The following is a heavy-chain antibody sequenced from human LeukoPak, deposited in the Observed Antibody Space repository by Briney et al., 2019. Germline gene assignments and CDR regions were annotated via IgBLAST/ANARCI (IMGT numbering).Heavy chain of an antibody. CDR2: IYYSGST. D-gene: IGHD2-15*01. J-gene: IGHJ4*02. CDR3: ARLDIVVVVAATPNYFDY. CDR1: GGSISSSSYY. Sequence: SETLSLTCTVSGGSISSSSYYWGWIRQPPGKGLEWIGSIYYSGSTYYNPSLKSRVTMSVDTSKNQFSLKLSSVTAADTAVYYCARLDIVVVVAATPNYFDYWGQGTLVTVSS. V-gene: IGHV4-39*07.